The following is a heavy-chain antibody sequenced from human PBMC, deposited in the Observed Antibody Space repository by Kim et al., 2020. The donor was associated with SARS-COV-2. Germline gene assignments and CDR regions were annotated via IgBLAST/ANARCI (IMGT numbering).Heavy chain of an antibody. CDR3: ARVGSSGYLGDYYYYYGMDV. CDR2: IYYSGST. J-gene: IGHJ6*02. D-gene: IGHD3-22*01. V-gene: IGHV4-39*01. CDR1: GGSISSSSYY. Sequence: SETLSLTCTVSGGSISSSSYYWGWIRQPPGKGLEWIGSIYYSGSTYYNPSLKSRVTISVDTSKNQFSLKLSSVTAADTAVYYCARVGSSGYLGDYYYYYGMDVWGQGTTVTVSS.